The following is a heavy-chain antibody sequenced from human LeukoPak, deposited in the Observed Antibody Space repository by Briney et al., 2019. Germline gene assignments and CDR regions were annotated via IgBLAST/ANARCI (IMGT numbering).Heavy chain of an antibody. Sequence: SETLSLTCTVSGGSISSSTYYWGWIRQPPGKGLEWIGSIYYSGSTYYHPSLKSRVTISVDTSKNQFSLKLSSVTAADTAVYYCARRHTGTFDNWGQGTLVTVSS. J-gene: IGHJ4*02. CDR3: ARRHTGTFDN. CDR1: GGSISSSTYY. CDR2: IYYSGST. D-gene: IGHD4-17*01. V-gene: IGHV4-39*01.